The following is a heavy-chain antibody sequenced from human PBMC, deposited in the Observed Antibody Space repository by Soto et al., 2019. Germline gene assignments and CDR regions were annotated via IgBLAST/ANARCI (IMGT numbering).Heavy chain of an antibody. CDR2: IIPILGIA. J-gene: IGHJ3*01. CDR1: GGTFSSYT. D-gene: IGHD2-2*01. CDR3: AREYCSSTSCYGAFSPAQGGDF. Sequence: ASVKVSCKASGGTFSSYTISWVRQAPGQGLEWMGRIIPILGIANYAQKFQGRVTITADKSTSTAYMELGSLRSEDTAVYYCAREYCSSTSCYGAFSPAQGGDFWGQGTMVTVSS. V-gene: IGHV1-69*02.